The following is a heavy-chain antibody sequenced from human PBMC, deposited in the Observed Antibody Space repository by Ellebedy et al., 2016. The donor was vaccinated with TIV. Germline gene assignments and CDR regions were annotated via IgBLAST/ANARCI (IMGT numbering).Heavy chain of an antibody. V-gene: IGHV3-7*04. CDR1: GFTFSSCW. Sequence: GGSLRLSXAASGFTFSSCWMSWVRQAPGKGLEWVANIKRDGSETSYVDSVKGRFTISRDNAKNSLYLQMDSLRAEDTAVYYCVRASSWSNFDYWGQGTLVTVSS. D-gene: IGHD6-13*01. CDR3: VRASSWSNFDY. CDR2: IKRDGSET. J-gene: IGHJ4*02.